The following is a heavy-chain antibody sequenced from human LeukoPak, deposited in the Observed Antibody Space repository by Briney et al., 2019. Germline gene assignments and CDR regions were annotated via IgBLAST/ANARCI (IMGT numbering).Heavy chain of an antibody. CDR1: GGSISGYY. CDR2: IYTSGST. V-gene: IGHV4-4*07. Sequence: SETLSLTCTVSGGSISGYYWSWIRQPAGKGLEWIGRIYTSGSTNYNPSLKSRVTMSVDTSKNQFSLKLSSVTAADTAVYYCARDELLWFGEDLTAFDIWGQGTMVTVSS. CDR3: ARDELLWFGEDLTAFDI. J-gene: IGHJ3*02. D-gene: IGHD3-10*01.